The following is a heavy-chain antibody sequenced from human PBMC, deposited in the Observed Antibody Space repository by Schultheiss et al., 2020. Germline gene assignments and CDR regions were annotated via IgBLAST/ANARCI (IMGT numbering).Heavy chain of an antibody. D-gene: IGHD2-2*01. J-gene: IGHJ3*02. CDR2: IYSGGST. Sequence: GGSLRLSCAASGFTVSSNYMSWVRQAPGKGLEWVSVIYSGGSTYYADSVKGRFTISRDNSKNTLYLQMNSLRAEDTAVYYCAREVLPDIVVVPAAPQGAFDIWGQGTMVTVSS. V-gene: IGHV3-53*01. CDR1: GFTVSSNY. CDR3: AREVLPDIVVVPAAPQGAFDI.